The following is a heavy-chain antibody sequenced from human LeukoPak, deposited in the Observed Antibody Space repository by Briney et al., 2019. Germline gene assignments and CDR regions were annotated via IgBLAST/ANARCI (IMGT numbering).Heavy chain of an antibody. CDR2: IYYSGST. CDR3: RRMEYYFDY. V-gene: IGHV4-59*01. Sequence: PSETLSLTCTVSGGSISSYYWSWIRQPPGKGLEWIGYIYYSGSTNYNPSLKSRVTMSADTSKNQFSLRLSSVTAADTAVYYCRRMEYYFDYGGQGTLVTVSS. J-gene: IGHJ4*02. D-gene: IGHD3-3*01. CDR1: GGSISSYY.